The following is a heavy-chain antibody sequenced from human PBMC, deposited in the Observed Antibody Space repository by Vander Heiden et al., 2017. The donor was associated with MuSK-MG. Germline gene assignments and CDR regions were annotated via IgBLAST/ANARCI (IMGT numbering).Heavy chain of an antibody. CDR2: ISYDGSNK. D-gene: IGHD5-12*01. V-gene: IGHV3-30*04. CDR1: GFTFRHYA. J-gene: IGHJ4*02. CDR3: ARASQRMATIFPLY. Sequence: QVQLVESGGGVVQPGRSLRLAGAASGFTFRHYAMHWVRQAPGKGLEWVAVISYDGSNKYYADSVKGRFTISRDNSKNTLYLQMNSLRAEDTAVYYCARASQRMATIFPLYWGQGTLVTVSS.